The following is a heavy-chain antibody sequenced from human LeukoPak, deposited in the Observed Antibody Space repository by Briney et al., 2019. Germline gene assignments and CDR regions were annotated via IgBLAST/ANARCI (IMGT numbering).Heavy chain of an antibody. CDR1: GFTFSSYA. Sequence: PGGSLRLSCGASGFTFSSYAMSWVRQAPGKGLEWVSAISGSGGSTYYADSVKGRFTISRDNSKNTLYLQMNSLRAEDTAVYYCAKDRPNYDILTGYYPDAFDIWGQGTMVTVSS. V-gene: IGHV3-23*01. D-gene: IGHD3-9*01. J-gene: IGHJ3*02. CDR2: ISGSGGST. CDR3: AKDRPNYDILTGYYPDAFDI.